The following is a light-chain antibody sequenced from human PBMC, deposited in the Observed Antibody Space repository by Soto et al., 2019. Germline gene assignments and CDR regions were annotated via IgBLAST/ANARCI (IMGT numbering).Light chain of an antibody. CDR2: LGS. V-gene: IGKV2-28*01. Sequence: DIVMTQSPLSLAVTPGEPASISCRSSQSLLHSNGNNYVDWYMQKPGQSPQVLIYLGSYRASGVPARLTGSGSGRDFTLKISRVEAEDVGVYYYMHALQTPRTFGPGPKVEIQ. CDR1: QSLLHSNGNNY. J-gene: IGKJ1*01. CDR3: MHALQTPRT.